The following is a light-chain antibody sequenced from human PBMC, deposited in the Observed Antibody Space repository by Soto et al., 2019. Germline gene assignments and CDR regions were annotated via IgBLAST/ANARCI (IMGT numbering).Light chain of an antibody. V-gene: IGKV3-11*01. Sequence: EIVLTQSPATLSLSPGERATLSCRASQSVSSQLAWYQQKPWQAPRLLIYDASNRATDIPARFSGSGSATDFTLTISSLEPEDFAVYYCQQCCDWPLTFGGGTKVEIK. CDR1: QSVSSQ. J-gene: IGKJ4*01. CDR3: QQCCDWPLT. CDR2: DAS.